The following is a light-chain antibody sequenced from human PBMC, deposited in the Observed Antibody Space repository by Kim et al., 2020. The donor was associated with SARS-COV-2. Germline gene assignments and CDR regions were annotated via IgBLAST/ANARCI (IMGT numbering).Light chain of an antibody. Sequence: DTQMTQSPSSLPASVGDRVTITCRASQRISNFLNWYPQKPGRAPNLLIYAASSLQSGVPSRFSGSGSGTDFTLTISSLQPGGFATYYCQQCYNTPLTFGGGTPVDIK. CDR3: QQCYNTPLT. J-gene: IGKJ4*01. CDR1: QRISNF. V-gene: IGKV1-39*01. CDR2: AAS.